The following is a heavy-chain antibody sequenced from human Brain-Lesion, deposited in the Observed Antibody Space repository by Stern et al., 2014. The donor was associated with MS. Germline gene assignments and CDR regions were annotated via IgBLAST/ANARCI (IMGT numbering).Heavy chain of an antibody. V-gene: IGHV4-39*01. CDR2: IYYRGST. D-gene: IGHD3-10*01. J-gene: IGHJ4*02. CDR1: GGSISSSSYY. CDR3: AKLWLGELPESPFDY. Sequence: QVQLVESGPGLVKPSETLSLTCTVSGGSISSSSYYWGWIRQPPGKGLEWIGSIYYRGSTYYNPSLKSRVTIFMDTSQNQFSRRLSSVTAADTAVYFCAKLWLGELPESPFDYWGQGTLVTVSS.